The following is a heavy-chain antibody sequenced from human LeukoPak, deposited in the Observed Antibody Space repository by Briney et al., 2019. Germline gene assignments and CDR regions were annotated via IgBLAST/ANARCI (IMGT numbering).Heavy chain of an antibody. J-gene: IGHJ3*02. V-gene: IGHV3-72*01. CDR3: ARVSNYDILTGTDGIDI. CDR2: TRNKANSYTT. Sequence: GGSLRLPCAPSGFTFSDHYMDWVRQAPGKGLEWVGCTRNKANSYTTEYAASVKGRFTISRDDSKNSLYLQMNSLKTEDTAVYYCARVSNYDILTGTDGIDIWGQGTMVTVSS. CDR1: GFTFSDHY. D-gene: IGHD3-9*01.